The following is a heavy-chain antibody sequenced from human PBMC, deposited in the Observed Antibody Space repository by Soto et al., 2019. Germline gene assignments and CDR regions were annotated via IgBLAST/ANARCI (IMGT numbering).Heavy chain of an antibody. D-gene: IGHD6-13*01. V-gene: IGHV3-7*05. CDR3: ARRAWQQLGSVWFDP. CDR1: GFTFSSYW. J-gene: IGHJ5*02. Sequence: PGGSLRLSCAASGFTFSSYWMSWFRQAPGKGLEWVANIKQDGSEKYYVDSVKGRFTISRDNAKNSLYLQMNSLRAEDTAVYYCARRAWQQLGSVWFDPWGQGTLVTVSS. CDR2: IKQDGSEK.